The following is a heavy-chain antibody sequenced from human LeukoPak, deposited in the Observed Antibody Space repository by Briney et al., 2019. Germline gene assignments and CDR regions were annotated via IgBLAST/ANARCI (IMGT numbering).Heavy chain of an antibody. J-gene: IGHJ4*02. CDR3: ARELYSSSCVDY. CDR2: ISSSSSYI. CDR1: GFTFSSYS. Sequence: GGSLRLSCAASGFTFSSYSTTWVRQAPGKGLEWVSSISSSSSYIYYADSVKGRFTISRDNAKNSLYLQMNSLRAEDTAVYYCARELYSSSCVDYWGQGTLVTVSS. V-gene: IGHV3-21*01. D-gene: IGHD6-13*01.